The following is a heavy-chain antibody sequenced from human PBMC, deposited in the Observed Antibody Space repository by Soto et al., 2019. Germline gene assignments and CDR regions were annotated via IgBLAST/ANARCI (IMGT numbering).Heavy chain of an antibody. D-gene: IGHD3-16*01. Sequence: QVQLQESGPGLVSPSETLSLTCSVSGDSISNLYWSWIRQPLGKGLEWIGYIYRGGSTKYNPSLKSRLTMSADTSKNQFSLKLTSVTAADTAVYYCARTVDYAHMDVWGNGTSVSVSS. V-gene: IGHV4-59*11. CDR1: GDSISNLY. J-gene: IGHJ6*03. CDR3: ARTVDYAHMDV. CDR2: IYRGGST.